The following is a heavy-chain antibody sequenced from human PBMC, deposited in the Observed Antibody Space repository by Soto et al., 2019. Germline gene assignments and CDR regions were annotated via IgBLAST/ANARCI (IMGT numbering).Heavy chain of an antibody. J-gene: IGHJ5*02. CDR1: GFTFSSYG. D-gene: IGHD1-26*01. V-gene: IGHV3-33*01. CDR3: ATVGATGFSLDP. Sequence: QVQLVESGGGVVQPGRSLRLSCAASGFTFSSYGMHWVRQAPGKGLEWVAVIWYDGSNKYYADSVKGRFTISRDNSKNTLYLQKNSLRAEDTAVYYCATVGATGFSLDPWGQGTLVTVSS. CDR2: IWYDGSNK.